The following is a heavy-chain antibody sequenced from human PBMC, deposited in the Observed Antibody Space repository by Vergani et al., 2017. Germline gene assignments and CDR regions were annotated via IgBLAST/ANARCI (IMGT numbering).Heavy chain of an antibody. CDR1: GGSISSYY. Sequence: QVQLQESGPGLVKPSETLSLTCTVSGGSISSYYWSWIRQPAGKGLEWIGRIYTSGSTNYNPSLKSRVTMSVDTSKNQFSLKLSSVTAADTAVYYCASGVLADSSGFTNWFDPWGQGTLVTVSS. CDR2: IYTSGST. CDR3: ASGVLADSSGFTNWFDP. J-gene: IGHJ5*02. D-gene: IGHD3-22*01. V-gene: IGHV4-4*07.